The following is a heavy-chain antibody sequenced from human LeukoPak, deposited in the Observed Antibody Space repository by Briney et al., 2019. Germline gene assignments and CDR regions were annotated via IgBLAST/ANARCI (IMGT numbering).Heavy chain of an antibody. Sequence: QSGGSLRLSCAASGFTVSSNYMSWVRQAPGKGLEWVSAISGSGGSTYYADSVKGRFTISRDNSKNTLYLQMNSLRAEDTAVYYCAKDHRPLGGLRGTFDYWGQGTLVTVSS. CDR2: ISGSGGST. CDR1: GFTVSSNY. D-gene: IGHD4-17*01. V-gene: IGHV3-23*01. J-gene: IGHJ4*02. CDR3: AKDHRPLGGLRGTFDY.